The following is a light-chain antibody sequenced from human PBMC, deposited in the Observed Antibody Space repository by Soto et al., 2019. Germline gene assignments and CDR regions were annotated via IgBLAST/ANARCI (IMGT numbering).Light chain of an antibody. Sequence: IVLTQSPGTLSLSPGERATLCCRASQSVSGMAWYQQIRGQAPRLLIYGASTRATGIPDRFSGSGSGTDFTLTISRLEPEDFSVYYCQQYGSSLTTFGQGTRLEIK. CDR2: GAS. CDR3: QQYGSSLTT. CDR1: QSVSG. V-gene: IGKV3-20*01. J-gene: IGKJ5*01.